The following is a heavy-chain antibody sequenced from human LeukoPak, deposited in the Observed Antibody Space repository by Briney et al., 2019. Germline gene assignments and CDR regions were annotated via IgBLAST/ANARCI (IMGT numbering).Heavy chain of an antibody. CDR2: INHSGST. D-gene: IGHD5-18*01. V-gene: IGHV4-34*01. J-gene: IGHJ4*02. CDR1: GGSFSGYY. CDR3: ASRGGYSYGFDY. Sequence: SETLSLTCAVYGGSFSGYYWSWIRQPPGKGLEWIGEINHSGSTNYNPSLKSRVTISVDTSKNQFSLKLSSVTAADTAVYYCASRGGYSYGFDYRGQGTLVTVSS.